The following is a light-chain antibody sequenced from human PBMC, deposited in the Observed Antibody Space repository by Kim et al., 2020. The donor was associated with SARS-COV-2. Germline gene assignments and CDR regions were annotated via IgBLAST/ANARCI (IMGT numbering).Light chain of an antibody. CDR2: SEA. J-gene: IGLJ2*01. V-gene: IGLV1-44*01. CDR3: AAWDDSLNNVV. Sequence: GQGDTISCSGGRSNIGRDSVTWYQGRPGTTPKLLIYSEAERPSGVPDRFSGSRFGNSASLAITGLQSEDEADYFCAAWDDSLNNVVFGGGTQLTVL. CDR1: RSNIGRDS.